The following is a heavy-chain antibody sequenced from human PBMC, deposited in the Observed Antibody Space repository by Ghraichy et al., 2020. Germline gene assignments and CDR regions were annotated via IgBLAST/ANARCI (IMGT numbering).Heavy chain of an antibody. CDR2: ISGSGGST. D-gene: IGHD2-15*01. J-gene: IGHJ2*01. Sequence: GSLRLSCAASGFTFSSYAMSWVRQAPGKGLEWVSIISGSGGSTHYADSVKGRFTISRDNSKNTLYLQMNSLTAEDTAVYYCAKDYGSGAWDFDLWGRGTLVTVSS. V-gene: IGHV3-23*01. CDR1: GFTFSSYA. CDR3: AKDYGSGAWDFDL.